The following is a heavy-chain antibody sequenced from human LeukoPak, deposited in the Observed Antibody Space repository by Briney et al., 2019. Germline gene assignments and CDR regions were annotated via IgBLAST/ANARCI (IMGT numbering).Heavy chain of an antibody. V-gene: IGHV3-66*01. D-gene: IGHD3-16*01. CDR1: GFTVSSKY. Sequence: PGGTVTLSREASGFTVSSKYLSWLPHAPGKGRVGVSDIYRGKSKKYPDSVKGRFTISRDNSKNTMYLQMNSLRAEDAAVYYCVRDHYDHIWGSSPPFWGLGTLVTVSS. CDR3: VRDHYDHIWGSSPPF. J-gene: IGHJ4*02. CDR2: IYRGKSK.